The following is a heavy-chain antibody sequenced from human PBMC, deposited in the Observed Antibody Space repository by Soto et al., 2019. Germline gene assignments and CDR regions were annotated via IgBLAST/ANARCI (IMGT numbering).Heavy chain of an antibody. Sequence: GGSLRLSCAASGFTFSSYAMHWSRQAPGKGLEWVAVISYDGSNKYYADSVKGRFTISRDNSKNTLYLQMNSLRAEDTAVYYCARDLGGYEVNDAFDIWGQGTMVTVSS. J-gene: IGHJ3*02. V-gene: IGHV3-30-3*01. CDR2: ISYDGSNK. CDR1: GFTFSSYA. D-gene: IGHD5-12*01. CDR3: ARDLGGYEVNDAFDI.